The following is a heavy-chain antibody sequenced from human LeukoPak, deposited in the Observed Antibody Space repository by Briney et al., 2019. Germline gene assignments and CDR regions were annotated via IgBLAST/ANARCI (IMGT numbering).Heavy chain of an antibody. J-gene: IGHJ4*02. CDR3: ARVSSGWLYYFDY. D-gene: IGHD6-19*01. CDR2: ISSTSGDV. V-gene: IGHV3-48*02. CDR1: GFTFSRFG. Sequence: PGGSLRLSCVASGFTFSRFGMNWVRQAPGKGLEWVSHISSTSGDVYYADSVKGRFTISRDNAKNSLYLQMSSLRNEDTAVYYCARVSSGWLYYFDYWGQGTLVTVSS.